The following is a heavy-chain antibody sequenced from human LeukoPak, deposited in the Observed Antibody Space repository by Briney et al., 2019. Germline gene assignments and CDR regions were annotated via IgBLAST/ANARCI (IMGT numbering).Heavy chain of an antibody. D-gene: IGHD3-16*02. J-gene: IGHJ4*02. CDR3: TSSHYDYVWGSYRPNQLPPNFDY. CDR1: GFTFGDYA. V-gene: IGHV3-49*04. Sequence: GRSLRLSCTASGFTFGDYAMSWVRQAPGKGLEWVGFLRSKAYGGTTEYAASVKGRFTISRDDSKSIAYLQMNSLKTEDTAVYYCTSSHYDYVWGSYRPNQLPPNFDYWGQGTLVTVSS. CDR2: LRSKAYGGTT.